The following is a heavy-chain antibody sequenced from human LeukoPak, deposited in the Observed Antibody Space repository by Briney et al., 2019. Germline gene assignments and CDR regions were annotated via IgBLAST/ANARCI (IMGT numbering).Heavy chain of an antibody. J-gene: IGHJ4*02. V-gene: IGHV3-53*01. CDR3: ASGEVGVRKFYSDTFHY. Sequence: GGSLRLSCSASGFTGRIIYMIWVRQAPGKGLEWGSIIYSAGSTYYADSVRGRFTISRDSSKNTVCLQMNSLRVEDTAVYYCASGEVGVRKFYSDTFHYWGQGTLVTVSP. CDR2: IYSAGST. D-gene: IGHD2-15*01. CDR1: GFTGRIIY.